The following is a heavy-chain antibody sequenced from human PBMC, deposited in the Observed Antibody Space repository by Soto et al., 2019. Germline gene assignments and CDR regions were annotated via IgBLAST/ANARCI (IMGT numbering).Heavy chain of an antibody. CDR2: INPSGGST. CDR1: GYTFSRYY. J-gene: IGHJ5*02. D-gene: IGHD1-26*01. CDR3: ARGYTFPFDP. Sequence: ASVKVSCKASGYTFSRYYMHWVRQAPGQGLEWMGIINPSGGSTSYAQKFQGRVTMTRDASTSTAYMELSSLRSEDTAVYYCARGYTFPFDPWGQGTLVTVSS. V-gene: IGHV1-46*01.